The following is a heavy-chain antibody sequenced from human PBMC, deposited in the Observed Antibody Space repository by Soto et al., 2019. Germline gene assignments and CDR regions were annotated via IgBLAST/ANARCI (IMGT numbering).Heavy chain of an antibody. Sequence: QVQLVQSGAEVKKPGASVKVSCKASGYTFTSYAMHWLRQAPGQRLERMGWINAGNGNTNYSQKFQRRVTITRDTSASTGYMELSRLRSEVTAVYYCARDGRVVCRGPTPEYFQHWGQGTLDTVSS. V-gene: IGHV1-3*01. CDR1: GYTFTSYA. CDR2: INAGNGNT. D-gene: IGHD2-2*01. CDR3: ARDGRVVCRGPTPEYFQH. J-gene: IGHJ1*01.